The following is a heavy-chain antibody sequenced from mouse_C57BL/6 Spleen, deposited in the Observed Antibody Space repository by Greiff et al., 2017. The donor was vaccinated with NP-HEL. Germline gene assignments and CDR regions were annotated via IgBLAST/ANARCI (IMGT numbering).Heavy chain of an antibody. CDR2: IYPGSGNT. V-gene: IGHV1-76*01. Sequence: QVQLQQSGAELVRPGASVKLSCKASGYTFTDYYINWVKQRPGQGLEWIARIYPGSGNTYYNEKFKGKATLTAEKSSSTAYMQLSSLTSEDSAVYFCARSGVSRLALDVWGTGTTVTVSS. D-gene: IGHD4-1*01. CDR1: GYTFTDYY. J-gene: IGHJ1*03. CDR3: ARSGVSRLALDV.